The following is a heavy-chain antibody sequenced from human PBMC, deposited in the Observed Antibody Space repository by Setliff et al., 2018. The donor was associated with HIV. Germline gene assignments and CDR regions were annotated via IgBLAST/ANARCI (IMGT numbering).Heavy chain of an antibody. D-gene: IGHD6-13*01. J-gene: IGHJ4*02. CDR1: GFTFSNYV. CDR3: ATQTGFYNSHWYDY. CDR2: IKQDGSDM. V-gene: IGHV3-7*01. Sequence: GGSLRLSCAASGFTFSNYVINWVRRAPGRGLEWVANIKQDGSDMHYIESVKGRFTIFRDNAKNSVFLQMNSLRAEDTGVYYCATQTGFYNSHWYDYWGQGTMVTVSS.